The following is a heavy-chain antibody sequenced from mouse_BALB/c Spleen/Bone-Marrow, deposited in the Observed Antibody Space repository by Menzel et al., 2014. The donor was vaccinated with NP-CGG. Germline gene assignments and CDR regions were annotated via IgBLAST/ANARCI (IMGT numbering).Heavy chain of an antibody. D-gene: IGHD1-1*02. CDR3: ASGSDGRPFAY. J-gene: IGHJ3*01. CDR2: IDPSDSET. Sequence: VQLQQSGPQLVRPGASVKISCKASGYSFTSYWMHWVKQRPGQGLEWIGMIDPSDSETRLNQKFKDKATLTVDKSSSTAYMQLSSPRSEDSGVYCCASGSDGRPFAYWGRGTLVTVSA. CDR1: GYSFTSYW. V-gene: IGHV1S126*01.